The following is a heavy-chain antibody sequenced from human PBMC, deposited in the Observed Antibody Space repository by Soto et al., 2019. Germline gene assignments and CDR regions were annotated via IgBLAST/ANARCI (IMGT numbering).Heavy chain of an antibody. D-gene: IGHD2-15*01. CDR3: AKDRELVAVASNWFDP. CDR1: GFTFSSYA. Sequence: PGGSLRLSCAASGFTFSSYAMSWVRQAPGKGLEWVSAISGSGGSTYYADSVKGRFTISRDNSKNTLYLQMNSLRAEDTAVYYCAKDRELVAVASNWFDPWGQGTLVTVSS. J-gene: IGHJ5*02. V-gene: IGHV3-23*01. CDR2: ISGSGGST.